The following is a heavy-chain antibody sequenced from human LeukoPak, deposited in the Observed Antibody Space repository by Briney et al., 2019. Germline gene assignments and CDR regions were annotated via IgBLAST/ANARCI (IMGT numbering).Heavy chain of an antibody. Sequence: PSETLSLTCTVSGGSISSGGYYWSWIRQPPGKGLEWIGYIYHSGSTYYNPSLKGRVTISVDRSKNQFSLKLSSVTAADTAVYYCARVDRYCSSTSCYNYWGQGTLSPSPQ. D-gene: IGHD2-2*02. CDR3: ARVDRYCSSTSCYNY. CDR2: IYHSGST. J-gene: IGHJ4*02. CDR1: GGSISSGGYY. V-gene: IGHV4-30-2*01.